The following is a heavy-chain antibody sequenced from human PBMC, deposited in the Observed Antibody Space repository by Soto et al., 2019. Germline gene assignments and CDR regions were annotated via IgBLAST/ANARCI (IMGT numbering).Heavy chain of an antibody. CDR1: GFTFSSYW. Sequence: GGSLRLSCAASGFTFSSYWMSWVRQAPGKGLEWVANIKQDGSEKYYVDSVKGRFTISRDNAKNSLYLQMNSLRAEDTAVYYCASVGSCYYCNWFDPWGQGTLVTVSS. J-gene: IGHJ5*02. CDR2: IKQDGSEK. D-gene: IGHD2-15*01. V-gene: IGHV3-7*01. CDR3: ASVGSCYYCNWFDP.